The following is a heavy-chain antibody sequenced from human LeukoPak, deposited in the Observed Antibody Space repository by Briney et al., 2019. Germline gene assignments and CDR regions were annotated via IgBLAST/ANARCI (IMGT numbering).Heavy chain of an antibody. J-gene: IGHJ4*02. Sequence: ASVKVSCKASGYTFTGYYMQWVRQAPGQRLEWMGWINAGNGNTRYSQRFQGRVTITRDTSASTVYMEVTSLRSEDTAVYYCARGIWSRTVSSYYLDYWGQGTLVTVSS. CDR2: INAGNGNT. D-gene: IGHD3-3*01. CDR1: GYTFTGYY. V-gene: IGHV1-3*01. CDR3: ARGIWSRTVSSYYLDY.